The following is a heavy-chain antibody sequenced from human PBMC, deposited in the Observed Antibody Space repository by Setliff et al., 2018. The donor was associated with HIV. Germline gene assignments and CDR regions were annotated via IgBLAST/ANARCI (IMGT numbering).Heavy chain of an antibody. V-gene: IGHV3-15*01. D-gene: IGHD4-17*01. CDR1: GFTFKNAW. CDR2: IKTKTDGGTT. CDR3: IRGPDYPYYFDY. J-gene: IGHJ4*02. Sequence: PGGSLRLSCAASGFTFKNAWMSWVRQAPGKGLEWVGRIKTKTDGGTTDYAAPVTGRFTISRGDSKSTAYLQMNSLKIEDTAVYYCIRGPDYPYYFDYWGQGTQVTVS.